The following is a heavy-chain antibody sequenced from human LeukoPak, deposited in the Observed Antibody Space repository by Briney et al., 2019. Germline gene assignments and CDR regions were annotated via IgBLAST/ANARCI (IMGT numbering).Heavy chain of an antibody. Sequence: GGSLRLSCAASGFTFSSFGVHWVRQAPGQGLEWVAFIRYDGTNKYYADSVKGRFTISRDNSKNTLSLQMNSLRAEDTAVYYCARDDIAVATCFDYWGQGTLVTVSS. J-gene: IGHJ4*02. V-gene: IGHV3-30*02. D-gene: IGHD6-19*01. CDR2: IRYDGTNK. CDR1: GFTFSSFG. CDR3: ARDDIAVATCFDY.